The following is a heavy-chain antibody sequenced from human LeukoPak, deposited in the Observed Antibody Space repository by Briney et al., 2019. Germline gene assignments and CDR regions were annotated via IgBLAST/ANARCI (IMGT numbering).Heavy chain of an antibody. CDR1: GGSFSGYY. CDR2: INHSGST. J-gene: IGHJ4*02. CDR3: AETGVDGSWSYDV. Sequence: SETLSLTCAVYGGSFSGYYWSWIRQPPGKGLEWIGEINHSGSTHYNPSPKSRVTISVDTSKNQFSLKLSSVTAADTAVYYCAETGVDGSWSYDVWGQGTLVTVSS. V-gene: IGHV4-34*01. D-gene: IGHD3-10*01.